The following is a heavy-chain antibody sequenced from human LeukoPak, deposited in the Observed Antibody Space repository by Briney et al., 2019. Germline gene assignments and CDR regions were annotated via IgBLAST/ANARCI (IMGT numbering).Heavy chain of an antibody. CDR3: ARDRGDYYYYYMDV. CDR1: GGSISSYY. V-gene: IGHV4-59*01. J-gene: IGHJ6*03. CDR2: IYYRGST. Sequence: SETLSLTCTVSGGSISSYYWSWIRQPPGKGLEWIGYIYYRGSTNYNPSLKSRVTISIDTSKTQFSLSLSSVTAADTAVYYCARDRGDYYYYYMDVWGKGTTVTVSS.